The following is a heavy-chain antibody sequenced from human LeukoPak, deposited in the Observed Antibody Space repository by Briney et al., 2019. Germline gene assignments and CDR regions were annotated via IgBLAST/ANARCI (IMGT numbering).Heavy chain of an antibody. V-gene: IGHV4-39*07. Sequence: SETLSLTCTVSGGSISSSSYYWGWIRQPPGKGLEWIGSIYYTGSTYYNPSLKSRVTISVDTSKNQFSLKLSSVTAADTAVYYCASSYYYGSGSPYWFDPWGQGTLVTVSS. CDR2: IYYTGST. J-gene: IGHJ5*02. D-gene: IGHD3-10*01. CDR3: ASSYYYGSGSPYWFDP. CDR1: GGSISSSSYY.